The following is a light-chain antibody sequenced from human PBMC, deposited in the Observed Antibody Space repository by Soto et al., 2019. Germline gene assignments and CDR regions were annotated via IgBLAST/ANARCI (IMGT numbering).Light chain of an antibody. Sequence: EIVMTQSPATLSLSPGERATLSCRASQSINDFLAWFQQKPGQAPRLLIYDASTRATGIPARFSGSGSGTEFTLTISSLQSEDFAIYYCQQYIDWPPLTFGGGTKVEIK. CDR3: QQYIDWPPLT. J-gene: IGKJ4*01. CDR2: DAS. CDR1: QSINDF. V-gene: IGKV3-15*01.